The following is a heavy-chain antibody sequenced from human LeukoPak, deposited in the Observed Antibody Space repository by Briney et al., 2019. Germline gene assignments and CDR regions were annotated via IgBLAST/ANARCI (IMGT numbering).Heavy chain of an antibody. CDR3: ASEGRGLAVAGTFDY. J-gene: IGHJ4*02. CDR1: GFTFSSYA. Sequence: GGSLRLSCAASGFTFSSYAMHWVRQAPGKGLEWVAVISYDGSNKYYADSVKGRFTLSRDNSKNTLYLQMNSLRAEDTAVYYCASEGRGLAVAGTFDYWGQGTLVTVSS. D-gene: IGHD6-19*01. V-gene: IGHV3-30-3*01. CDR2: ISYDGSNK.